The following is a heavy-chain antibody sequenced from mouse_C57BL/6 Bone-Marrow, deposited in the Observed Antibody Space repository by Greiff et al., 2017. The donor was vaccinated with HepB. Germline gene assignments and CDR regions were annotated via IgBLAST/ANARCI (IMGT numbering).Heavy chain of an antibody. CDR2: IYPSDSET. D-gene: IGHD2-4*01. V-gene: IGHV1-61*01. CDR1: GYTFTSYW. J-gene: IGHJ2*01. Sequence: LQQPGAELVRPGSSVKLSCKASGYTFTSYWMDWVKQRPGQGLEWIGNIYPSDSETHYNQKFKDKATLTVDKSSSTAYMQLSSLTSEDSAVYYCARSYDYDLDYWGQGTTLTVSS. CDR3: ARSYDYDLDY.